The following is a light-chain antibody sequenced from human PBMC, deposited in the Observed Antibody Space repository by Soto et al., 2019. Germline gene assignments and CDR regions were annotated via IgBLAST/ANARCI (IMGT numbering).Light chain of an antibody. CDR3: QQYNSYLPT. V-gene: IGKV1-16*02. Sequence: DIPMTQCPSSLSASIGDSVTITCRTSQDISNYLAGFQERPWKGSKSLIYAASSLLSGVPSKFSGSGSGTDFTLAISSLQPVDFAAYYCQQYNSYLPTFGGGTKVDIK. CDR1: QDISNY. CDR2: AAS. J-gene: IGKJ4*01.